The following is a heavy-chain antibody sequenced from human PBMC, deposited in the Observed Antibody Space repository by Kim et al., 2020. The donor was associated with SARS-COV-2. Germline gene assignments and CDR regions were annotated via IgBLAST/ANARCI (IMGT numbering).Heavy chain of an antibody. J-gene: IGHJ4*02. CDR3: ARGEWYIVATHFDY. CDR1: GGSISSGDYY. D-gene: IGHD5-12*01. V-gene: IGHV4-30-4*01. Sequence: SETLSLTCTVSGGSISSGDYYWSWIRQPPGKGLEWIGYIYYSGSTYYNPSLKSRVTISVDTSKNQFSLKLSSVTAADTAVYYCARGEWYIVATHFDYWGQGTLVTVSS. CDR2: IYYSGST.